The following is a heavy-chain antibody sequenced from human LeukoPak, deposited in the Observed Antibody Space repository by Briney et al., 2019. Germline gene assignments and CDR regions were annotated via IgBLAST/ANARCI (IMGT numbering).Heavy chain of an antibody. J-gene: IGHJ5*02. D-gene: IGHD5-18*01. CDR2: ISGSGGST. V-gene: IGHV3-23*01. CDR3: AKDRHERGYSYGLRWFDP. CDR1: GFTFSSYG. Sequence: GGSLRLSCAASGFTFSSYGMSWVRQAPGKGLEWVSAISGSGGSTYYADSVKGRFTISRDNSKNTLYLQMNSLRAEDTAVYYCAKDRHERGYSYGLRWFDPWGQGTLVTVSS.